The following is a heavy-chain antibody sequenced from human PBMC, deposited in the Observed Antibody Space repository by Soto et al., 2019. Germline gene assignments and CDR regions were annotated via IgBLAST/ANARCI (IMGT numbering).Heavy chain of an antibody. CDR1: GDKFTSYW. Sequence: GESLKVCWGCAGDKFTSYWVAWVRQMPGKGLEWMGAIYPSDSDTRYSPSFQGQVTISVDKSISTAYLQWRSLKASDTAMYYCARSISYNYYYSYGLDVWGQGTTVTVSS. V-gene: IGHV5-51*01. D-gene: IGHD2-2*01. CDR2: IYPSDSDT. J-gene: IGHJ6*02. CDR3: ARSISYNYYYSYGLDV.